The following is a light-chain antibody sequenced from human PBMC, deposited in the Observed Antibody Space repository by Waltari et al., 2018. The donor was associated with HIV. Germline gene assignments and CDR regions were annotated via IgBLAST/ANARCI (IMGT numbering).Light chain of an antibody. CDR1: QSIGRY. J-gene: IGKJ1*01. CDR3: LQSYSFFMWT. CDR2: SES. V-gene: IGKV1-39*01. Sequence: DIQMTQSPSSLSASVGDRVTITCRESQSIGRYLSWYQQKPWKIPELLIYSESSLQTGVPSRLSGSGSGTDFTLSISSLHPEDFATYYCLQSYSFFMWTFGQGPTVEVK.